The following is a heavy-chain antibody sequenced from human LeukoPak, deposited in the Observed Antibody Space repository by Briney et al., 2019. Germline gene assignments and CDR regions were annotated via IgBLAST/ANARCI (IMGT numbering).Heavy chain of an antibody. CDR2: ITGTGGR. Sequence: GGSLRLSCVASGFNFANYWMSWVRQAPGKGLEWVSIITGTGGRYYGDSVKGRFILSRDNSKNTVYMQMSSLRAEDTATYYCAKDYCRDGNCPFPFLDSWGQGTLVTVSS. CDR1: GFNFANYW. J-gene: IGHJ4*02. V-gene: IGHV3-23*01. D-gene: IGHD2-15*01. CDR3: AKDYCRDGNCPFPFLDS.